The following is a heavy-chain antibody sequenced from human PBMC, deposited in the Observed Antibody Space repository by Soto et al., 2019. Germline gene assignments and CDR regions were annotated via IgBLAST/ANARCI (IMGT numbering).Heavy chain of an antibody. CDR1: GYTFTSYD. J-gene: IGHJ6*02. CDR2: MNPNSGNT. V-gene: IGHV1-8*01. CDR3: ARGYCSGGSCYMDYYYGMDV. Sequence: GASVKVSCKASGYTFTSYDINWVRQATGQGLEWMGWMNPNSGNTGYAQKFQGRVTMTRNTSISTAYMELSSLRSEDTAVYYCARGYCSGGSCYMDYYYGMDVWSQGTTVTVSS. D-gene: IGHD2-15*01.